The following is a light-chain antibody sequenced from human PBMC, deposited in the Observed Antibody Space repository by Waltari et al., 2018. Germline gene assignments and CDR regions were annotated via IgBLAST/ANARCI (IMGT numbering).Light chain of an antibody. V-gene: IGLV2-23*02. CDR1: TSDVGNYDL. J-gene: IGLJ1*01. CDR2: EVI. CDR3: CSYAGLGTYV. Sequence: QSALTQPASVSGTPGQSITISRTGTTSDVGNYDLVSGYQHHPGKAPKLLICEVITRPSGVSSRFSGSKSGSTASLTISGLQPDYEADYYCCSYAGLGTYVFGSGTKVTVL.